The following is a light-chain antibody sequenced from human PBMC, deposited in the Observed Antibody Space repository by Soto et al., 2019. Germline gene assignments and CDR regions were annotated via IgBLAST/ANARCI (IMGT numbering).Light chain of an antibody. V-gene: IGLV2-8*01. CDR2: EVS. Sequence: QSVLTQPSSASGSPGQSVAISCTGTSSDVGGYNYVSWYQHHPGKAPKLLIYEVSKRPSGVPDRFSGSKSGNTASLTVSGLQAEDEADYFCSSYAGTKNLGVFGGGTKLTVL. CDR1: SSDVGGYNY. CDR3: SSYAGTKNLGV. J-gene: IGLJ2*01.